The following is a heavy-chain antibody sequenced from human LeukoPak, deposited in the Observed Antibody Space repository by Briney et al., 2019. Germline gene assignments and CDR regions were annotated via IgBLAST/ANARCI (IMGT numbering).Heavy chain of an antibody. Sequence: GRSLRLSCAASGFTFSSYGMHWVRQAPGKGLEWVAVISYDGSNKYYADSVKGRFTISRDNSKNTLYLQMNSLRSEDTAVYYCARARLRGYSYGHFDYWGQGTLVTVSS. D-gene: IGHD5-18*01. V-gene: IGHV3-30*03. CDR2: ISYDGSNK. CDR1: GFTFSSYG. CDR3: ARARLRGYSYGHFDY. J-gene: IGHJ4*02.